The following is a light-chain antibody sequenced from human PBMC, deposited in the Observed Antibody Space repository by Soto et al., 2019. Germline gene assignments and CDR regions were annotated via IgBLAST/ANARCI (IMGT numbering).Light chain of an antibody. CDR2: DVS. Sequence: QSVLTQPRSVSGSXGXXXXXXXTGTSXDVGGYNYVSWYQQHPGKAPKFMIYDVSKRPSGVPDRFSGSKSGNTASLTISGLQAEDEADYYCCSYAGSYTYVFGTGTKVTVL. CDR3: CSYAGSYTYV. V-gene: IGLV2-11*01. CDR1: SXDVGGYNY. J-gene: IGLJ1*01.